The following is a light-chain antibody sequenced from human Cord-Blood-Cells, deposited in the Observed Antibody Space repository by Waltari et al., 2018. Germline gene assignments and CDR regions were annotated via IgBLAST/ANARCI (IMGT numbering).Light chain of an antibody. CDR2: EVS. J-gene: IGLJ2*01. Sequence: QSALTPPASVSGSPGQSITISCTGTSSDVGGYNYVSWYQQPPGKAPKLMIYEVSNRPSGVSKRFSGSKSGNTASLTISGLQAEDEADYYCSSYTSSSNRVFGGGTKLTVL. V-gene: IGLV2-14*01. CDR3: SSYTSSSNRV. CDR1: SSDVGGYNY.